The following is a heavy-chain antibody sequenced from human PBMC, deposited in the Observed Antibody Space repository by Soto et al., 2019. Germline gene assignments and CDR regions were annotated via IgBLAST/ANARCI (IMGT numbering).Heavy chain of an antibody. CDR3: ANGQRISYDILTGIQLVDV. J-gene: IGHJ6*02. Sequence: QVQLVESGGGVVQPGRSLRLSCAASGFTFSSYGMHWVRQAPGKGLEWVAVISYDGSNKYYADSVKGRFTISRDNSKNTLYLQMNSLRAEDTAVYYCANGQRISYDILTGIQLVDVWGQGTTVTVSS. D-gene: IGHD3-9*01. CDR2: ISYDGSNK. CDR1: GFTFSSYG. V-gene: IGHV3-30*18.